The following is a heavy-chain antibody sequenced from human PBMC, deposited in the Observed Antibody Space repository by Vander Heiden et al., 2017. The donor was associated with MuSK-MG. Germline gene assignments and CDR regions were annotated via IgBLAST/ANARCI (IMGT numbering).Heavy chain of an antibody. CDR3: AKDMRCSGYSPCYYMDV. CDR2: ISWDGDSL. Sequence: CPASGFTLDEYAMHWVRQAPGKGLEWVAGISWDGDSLGYADSVKGRFTISRDNARNSLLLQMNSLTTEDTALYYCAKDMRCSGYSPCYYMDVCGKGITVRVS. D-gene: IGHD3-22*01. CDR1: GFTLDEYA. J-gene: IGHJ6*03. V-gene: IGHV3-9*01.